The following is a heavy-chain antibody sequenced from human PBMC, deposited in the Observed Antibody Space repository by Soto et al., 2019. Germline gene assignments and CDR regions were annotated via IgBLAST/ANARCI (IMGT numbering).Heavy chain of an antibody. J-gene: IGHJ4*02. CDR3: EECLEEPCGEYTEYY. CDR2: ICARGDGP. V-gene: IGHV3-23*01. Sequence: EVQLLQSGGGLVQPGGSLRLSCAASGFTFWNHDMSWVRQAPGKGLEWVSAICARGDGPYYTESVRGRFTISRDNSKNTLYIETKTLRVEDTSVYYCEECLEEPCGEYTEYYGGQGTLVTVSS. D-gene: IGHD3-3*01. CDR1: GFTFWNHD.